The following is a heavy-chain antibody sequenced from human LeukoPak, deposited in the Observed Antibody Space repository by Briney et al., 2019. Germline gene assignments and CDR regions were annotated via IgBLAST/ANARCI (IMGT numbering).Heavy chain of an antibody. V-gene: IGHV3-23*01. Sequence: GGSLRLSCAASGFTFSSYEMNWVRQAPGKGLEWVSTISGSGGSTYYVDSVKGRFTISRDNSRNTLDIEMNSLRPEDTAVYYCAKTSQYSSGWFDYWGQGTLVTVSS. J-gene: IGHJ4*02. CDR3: AKTSQYSSGWFDY. CDR1: GFTFSSYE. D-gene: IGHD6-19*01. CDR2: ISGSGGST.